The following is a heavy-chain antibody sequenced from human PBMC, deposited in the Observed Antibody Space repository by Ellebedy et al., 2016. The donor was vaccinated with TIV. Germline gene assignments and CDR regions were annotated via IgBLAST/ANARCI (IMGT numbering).Heavy chain of an antibody. CDR1: GFTFSSYA. J-gene: IGHJ4*02. CDR3: AKYYGGNSLVVYYFDY. CDR2: ISGSGGST. Sequence: PGGSLRLSCAASGFTFSSYAMSWVRQAPGKGLEWVSAISGSGGSTYYADSVKGRFTISRDKSKNTLYLQMNSLRAEDTAVYYCAKYYGGNSLVVYYFDYWGQGTLVTVSS. D-gene: IGHD4-23*01. V-gene: IGHV3-23*01.